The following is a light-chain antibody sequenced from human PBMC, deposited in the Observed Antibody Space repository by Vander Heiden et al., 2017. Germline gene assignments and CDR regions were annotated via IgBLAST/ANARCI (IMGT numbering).Light chain of an antibody. J-gene: IGLJ2*01. Sequence: SYALTQPPSVSVSPGQTDRITCSGDELPRRYSYWYQQKPGQAPVLVIYENNKRPSGIPERFSGSKSGTMATLTITGAQVEDEADDYCYSAGAAPFHRVVGGGTKLTV. CDR3: YSAGAAPFHRV. CDR2: ENN. CDR1: ELPRRY. V-gene: IGLV3-10*01.